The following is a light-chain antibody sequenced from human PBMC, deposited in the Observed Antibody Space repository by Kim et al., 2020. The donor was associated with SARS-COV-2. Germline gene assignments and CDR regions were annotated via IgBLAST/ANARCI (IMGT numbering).Light chain of an antibody. V-gene: IGKV3-11*01. CDR2: DAA. CDR3: QQRNNWPPAVA. CDR1: QSIGIS. Sequence: PGEGAILSCRASQSIGISLGWYQHKPGQAPRLLIYDAAIRAAGIPDRFSGGGSGTDFTLNIGSLEPEDFAVYYCQQRNNWPPAVAFGGGTKVDIK. J-gene: IGKJ4*01.